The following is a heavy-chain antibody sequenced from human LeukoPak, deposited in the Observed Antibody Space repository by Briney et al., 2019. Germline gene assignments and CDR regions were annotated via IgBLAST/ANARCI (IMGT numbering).Heavy chain of an antibody. V-gene: IGHV3-7*01. CDR1: GFTFSGYW. Sequence: GGSLRLSCAASGFTFSGYWMSWVRQAPGKGLEWVANIKQDGSEKYYVDSVKGRFTISRDNAKNSLYLQMNSLRAEDTAVYYCASSIAAAGRHYYHYGMDVWGQGTTVTVSS. CDR3: ASSIAAAGRHYYHYGMDV. CDR2: IKQDGSEK. D-gene: IGHD6-13*01. J-gene: IGHJ6*02.